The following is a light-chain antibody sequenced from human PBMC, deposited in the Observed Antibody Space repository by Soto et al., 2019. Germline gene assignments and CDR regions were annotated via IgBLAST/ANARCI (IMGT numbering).Light chain of an antibody. J-gene: IGKJ4*01. CDR3: LQQTSYPPLI. CDR1: QGIRND. Sequence: DIQMTQSPSSLSASVEDRVTITCRASQGIRNDLGWYQQKPGKAPKRLIYAASSLQSGVPSRFSCCGSGREFTPTVSSLQPEYFATDYCLQQTSYPPLIFGGGTKVEIK. V-gene: IGKV1-17*01. CDR2: AAS.